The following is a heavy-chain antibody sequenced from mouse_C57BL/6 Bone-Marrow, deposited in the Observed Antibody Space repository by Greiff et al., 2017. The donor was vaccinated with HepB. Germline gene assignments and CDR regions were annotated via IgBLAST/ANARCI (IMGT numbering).Heavy chain of an antibody. V-gene: IGHV6-6*01. J-gene: IGHJ2*01. CDR2: IRNKANNHAT. CDR1: GFTFSDAW. Sequence: EVQRVESGGGLVQPGGSMKLSCAASGFTFSDAWMDWVRQSPEKGLEWVAEIRNKANNHATYYAESVKGRFTISRDDSKSSVYLQMNSLRAEDTGIYYCTISTMYYFDYWGQGTTLTVSS. D-gene: IGHD2-1*01. CDR3: TISTMYYFDY.